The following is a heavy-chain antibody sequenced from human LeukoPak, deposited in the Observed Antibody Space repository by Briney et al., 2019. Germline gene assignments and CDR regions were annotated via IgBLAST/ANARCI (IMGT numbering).Heavy chain of an antibody. J-gene: IGHJ3*02. V-gene: IGHV5-51*01. D-gene: IGHD6-19*01. Sequence: GESLKISCKASGYTFNNYWIGWVRQMPGKGLEWMGIIYPGDSDTRYSPSFQGQVTISADKSISTAYLQWSSLKASDTAMYYCARLRYSSGWYREEDAFDIWGQGTMVTVSS. CDR2: IYPGDSDT. CDR3: ARLRYSSGWYREEDAFDI. CDR1: GYTFNNYW.